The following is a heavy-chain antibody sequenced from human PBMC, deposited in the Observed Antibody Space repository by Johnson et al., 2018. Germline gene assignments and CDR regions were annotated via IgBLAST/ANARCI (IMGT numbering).Heavy chain of an antibody. V-gene: IGHV4-39*07. CDR1: GGSISSSTYY. CDR3: ARDSGSFDI. J-gene: IGHJ3*02. D-gene: IGHD3-10*01. CDR2: IYYSGST. Sequence: QVQLQESGPGLVKPSETLSLTCTVSGGSISSSTYYWGWIRQPPGKGLEWIGSIYYSGSTYYNPSLKSRVTISVETSKQQFSLRLSSVTAADTAVYYCARDSGSFDIWGQGTMVTVSS.